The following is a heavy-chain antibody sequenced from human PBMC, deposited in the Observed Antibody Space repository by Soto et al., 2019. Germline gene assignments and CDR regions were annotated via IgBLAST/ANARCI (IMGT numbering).Heavy chain of an antibody. V-gene: IGHV1-18*01. CDR1: GYTFTSYG. J-gene: IGHJ5*02. Sequence: QVQLVQSGAEVKKPGASVKVSCKASGYTFTSYGISWVRQAPGQGLEWMGWISAYNGNTNYAQKLQGRVTMTTDTXTXTXXMERRSLRSDDTAVYYCARDLRWFGELTGYGWFDPWGQGTLVTVSS. CDR3: ARDLRWFGELTGYGWFDP. D-gene: IGHD3-10*01. CDR2: ISAYNGNT.